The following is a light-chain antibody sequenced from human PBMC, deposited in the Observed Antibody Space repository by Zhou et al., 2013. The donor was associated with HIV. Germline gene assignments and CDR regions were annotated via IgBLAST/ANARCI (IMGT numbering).Light chain of an antibody. J-gene: IGKJ1*01. Sequence: AIRMTQSPSSFSASTGDRVTITCRASQGISSYLAWYQQKPGKAPKLLIYAASTLQSGVPSRFSGSGSGTDFTLTISCLQSEDFATYYCQQYYSYPWTFGQGPKVE. CDR3: QQYYSYPWT. CDR2: AAS. CDR1: QGISSY. V-gene: IGKV1-8*01.